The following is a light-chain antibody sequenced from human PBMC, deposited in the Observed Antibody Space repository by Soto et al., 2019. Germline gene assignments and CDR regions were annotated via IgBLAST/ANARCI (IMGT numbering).Light chain of an antibody. Sequence: QSALTQPPSASGSPGQSVTISCTGTSSDIGSYKYVSWYQQHPGKAPKLMIFEVAKRPSGVPDRFSGSKSGNTASLTVSGLQAEVEADYFCGSYAGSKNVLFGGGTKVTVL. CDR1: SSDIGSYKY. CDR3: GSYAGSKNVL. V-gene: IGLV2-8*01. J-gene: IGLJ2*01. CDR2: EVA.